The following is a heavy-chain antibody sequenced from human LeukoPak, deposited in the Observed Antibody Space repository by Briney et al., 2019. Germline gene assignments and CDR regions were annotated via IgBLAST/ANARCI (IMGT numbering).Heavy chain of an antibody. J-gene: IGHJ3*02. V-gene: IGHV3-21*01. CDR1: GFTFSSYS. CDR2: ISSSSSYI. D-gene: IGHD2-2*01. CDR3: ARVRCSSTSCYGDAFDI. Sequence: PGGSLRLSCAASGFTFSSYSMNWVRQAPGKGLEWVSSISSSSSYIYYADSVKGRFTISRDNAKNSLYLQMNSLRAEDTAVYYCARVRCSSTSCYGDAFDIWGQGTMVTVSS.